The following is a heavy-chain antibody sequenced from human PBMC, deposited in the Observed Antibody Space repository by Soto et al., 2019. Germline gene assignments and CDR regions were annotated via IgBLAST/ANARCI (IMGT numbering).Heavy chain of an antibody. J-gene: IGHJ4*02. CDR3: ARRPRRGFNDYDRDY. Sequence: GESLKISCMGSGYNFSNHWMGWVRQMPGKGLEWMGIIYPADSDTRYSPSFQGQVTISVDRSISTAFLQWSSLKASDTAMYYCARRPRRGFNDYDRDYWGQGTLVTVSS. CDR1: GYNFSNHW. D-gene: IGHD5-12*01. V-gene: IGHV5-51*01. CDR2: IYPADSDT.